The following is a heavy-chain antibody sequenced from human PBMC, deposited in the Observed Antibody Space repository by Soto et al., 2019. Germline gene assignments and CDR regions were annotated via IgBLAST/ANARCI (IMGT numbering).Heavy chain of an antibody. V-gene: IGHV4-59*01. CDR3: ASYGTAQSAIESWFDP. J-gene: IGHJ5*02. CDR2: IYYSGST. D-gene: IGHD4-17*01. CDR1: GGSISSYY. Sequence: SETLSLTCTVSGGSISSYYWSWIRQPPGKGLEWIGYIYYSGSTNYNPSLKSRVTISVDTSKNQFSLKLSSVTAADTAVYYCASYGTAQSAIESWFDPWGQGTLVTVSS.